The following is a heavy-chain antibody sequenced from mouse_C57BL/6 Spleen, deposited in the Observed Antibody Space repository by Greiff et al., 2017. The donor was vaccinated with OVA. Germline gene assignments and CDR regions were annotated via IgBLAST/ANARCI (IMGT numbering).Heavy chain of an antibody. D-gene: IGHD1-1*01. V-gene: IGHV1-52*01. CDR1: GYTFTSYW. CDR3: ARGVYGSSYYY. CDR2: IDPSDSET. Sequence: VQLQQPGAELVRPGSSVKLSCKASGYTFTSYWMHWVKQRPIQGLEWIGNIDPSDSETHYTQKFKDKATLTVDKSSSTAYLQLSSLTSEDSAVYNGARGVYGSSYYYWGQGTTLTVSS. J-gene: IGHJ2*01.